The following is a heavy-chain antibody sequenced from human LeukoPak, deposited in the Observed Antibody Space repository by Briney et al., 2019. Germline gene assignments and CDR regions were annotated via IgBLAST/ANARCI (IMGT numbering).Heavy chain of an antibody. J-gene: IGHJ4*02. D-gene: IGHD3-9*01. V-gene: IGHV4-59*01. CDR3: ARWVDYDILTGYRLFDY. CDR2: IYYSGST. CDR1: GGSISSYY. Sequence: SETLSLTCTVSGGSISSYYWSWIRQPPGKGQEWIGYIYYSGSTNYNPSLKSRVTISVDTSKNQFSLKLSSVTAADTAVYYCARWVDYDILTGYRLFDYWGQGTLVTVSS.